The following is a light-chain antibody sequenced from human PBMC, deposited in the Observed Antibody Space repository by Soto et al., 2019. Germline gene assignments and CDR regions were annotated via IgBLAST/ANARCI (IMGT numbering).Light chain of an antibody. V-gene: IGKV1-39*01. CDR3: QQYGSSPT. CDR2: AAS. Sequence: DIQMTQSPSSLSASVADRVTITCRASQSIRRSLNWYQQKPGKAPNLLIYAASSLQTGVPSRFTGSGSGTDFTLTISNLQPEDFAVYYCQQYGSSPTFGQGTKVEIK. J-gene: IGKJ1*01. CDR1: QSIRRS.